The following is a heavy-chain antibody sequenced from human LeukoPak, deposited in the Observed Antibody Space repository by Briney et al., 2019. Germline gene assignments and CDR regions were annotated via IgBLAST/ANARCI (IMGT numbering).Heavy chain of an antibody. V-gene: IGHV3-21*01. D-gene: IGHD3-9*01. CDR1: GFTFSSYA. J-gene: IGHJ4*02. Sequence: GGSLRLSCAASGFTFSSYAMSWVRQAPGKGLEWVSSISSSNNYIYYADSVKGRFTISRDNAKNSLYLQMNSLRAEDTAVYYCAREYYDILTGPYFDYWGQGTLVTVSS. CDR2: ISSSNNYI. CDR3: AREYYDILTGPYFDY.